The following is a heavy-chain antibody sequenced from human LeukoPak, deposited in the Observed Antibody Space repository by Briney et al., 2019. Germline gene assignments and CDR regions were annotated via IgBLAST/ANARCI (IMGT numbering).Heavy chain of an antibody. V-gene: IGHV3-9*01. D-gene: IGHD2-8*01. Sequence: GGSLRLSCAASGFTFDDYAMHWVRQAPGKGLEWVSGISWNSGSIGYADSVKGRFTISRDNAKNLVYLQMNSLRAEDTAVYYCARDRYASYWGQGTLVTVSS. CDR2: ISWNSGSI. CDR3: ARDRYASY. J-gene: IGHJ4*02. CDR1: GFTFDDYA.